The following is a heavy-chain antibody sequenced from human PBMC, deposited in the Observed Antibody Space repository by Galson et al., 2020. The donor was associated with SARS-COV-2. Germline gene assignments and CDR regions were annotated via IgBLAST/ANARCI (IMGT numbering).Heavy chain of an antibody. J-gene: IGHJ6*02. V-gene: IGHV3-30*18. CDR1: GFTFSSYG. D-gene: IGHD5-18*01. CDR3: AKVGGTAMAQHIYYYYGMDV. CDR2: ISYDGSNK. Sequence: GGSLRLSCAASGFTFSSYGMHWVRQAPGKGLEWVAVISYDGSNKYYADSVKGRFTISRDNSKNTLYLQMNSLRAEDTAVYYCAKVGGTAMAQHIYYYYGMDVWGQGTTVTVSS.